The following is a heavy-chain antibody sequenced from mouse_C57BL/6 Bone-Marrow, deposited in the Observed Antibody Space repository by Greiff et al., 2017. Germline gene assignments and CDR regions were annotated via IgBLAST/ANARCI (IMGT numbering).Heavy chain of an antibody. V-gene: IGHV14-4*01. CDR3: TTSVLATDYAMDY. J-gene: IGHJ4*01. CDR1: GFNIKDDY. Sequence: EVQLQQSGAELVRPGASVKLSCTASGFNIKDDYMHWVKQRPEQGLEWIGWIDPENGDTEYASKFQGKATITADTSSNTAYLQLSSLTSEDTAVYYCTTSVLATDYAMDYWGQGTSVTVSS. D-gene: IGHD1-1*01. CDR2: IDPENGDT.